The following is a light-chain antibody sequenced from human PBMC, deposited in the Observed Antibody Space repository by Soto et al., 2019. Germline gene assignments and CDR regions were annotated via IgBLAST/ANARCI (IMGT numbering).Light chain of an antibody. V-gene: IGLV2-14*01. Sequence: QSVLTQPASVSGSPGQSIIISCTGTSSDVGLYDYVSWYQQYPGKAPKLIIYEVSNRPSGISNRFSGSKSGHTASLTISRLQSEDEADYHCCSYTSSDTYVFGTGTKVTVL. CDR3: CSYTSSDTYV. CDR2: EVS. J-gene: IGLJ1*01. CDR1: SSDVGLYDY.